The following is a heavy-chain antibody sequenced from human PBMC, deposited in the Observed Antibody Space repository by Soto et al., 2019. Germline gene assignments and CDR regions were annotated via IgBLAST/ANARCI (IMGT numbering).Heavy chain of an antibody. V-gene: IGHV3-23*01. Sequence: GGSLRLSCAASGFIFSNYAINWVRQAPGKGLEWVSVISCSGGSTYYADSVKGRFTISRDNSKNTLYLQMNSLRAEDTAVYYCAKDRFYQLRHENWFDPWGQGTLVTVSS. J-gene: IGHJ5*02. CDR2: ISCSGGST. CDR3: AKDRFYQLRHENWFDP. CDR1: GFIFSNYA. D-gene: IGHD2-2*01.